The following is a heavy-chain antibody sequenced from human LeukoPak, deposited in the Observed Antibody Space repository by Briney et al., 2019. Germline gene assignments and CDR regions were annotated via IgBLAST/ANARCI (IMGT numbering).Heavy chain of an antibody. CDR3: ARVRGYSYGLEYYYYYMDV. Sequence: SVKVSCKASGGTFSNYAISWVRQAPGQGLEWMGGIIPIFGTANYAQKFRGRVTITADKSTSTAYMELNSLRSEDTAVYYCARVRGYSYGLEYYYYYMDVWGKGTTVTVSS. CDR1: GGTFSNYA. D-gene: IGHD5-18*01. J-gene: IGHJ6*03. CDR2: IIPIFGTA. V-gene: IGHV1-69*06.